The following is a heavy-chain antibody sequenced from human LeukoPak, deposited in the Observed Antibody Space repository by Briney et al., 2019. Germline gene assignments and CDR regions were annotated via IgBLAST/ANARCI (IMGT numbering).Heavy chain of an antibody. Sequence: GGSLRLSCAASGFTFSRYWMSWVRQAPGKGLGWAANIKQDGSEKYYVDSVKGRFTISRDNAKNSLYLQMNSLRAEDTAVYYCARDEDGYYYWGQGTLVTVSS. J-gene: IGHJ4*02. V-gene: IGHV3-7*01. CDR3: ARDEDGYYY. D-gene: IGHD3-22*01. CDR2: IKQDGSEK. CDR1: GFTFSRYW.